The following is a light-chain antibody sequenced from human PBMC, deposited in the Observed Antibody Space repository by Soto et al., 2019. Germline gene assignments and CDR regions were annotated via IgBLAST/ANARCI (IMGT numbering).Light chain of an antibody. CDR1: MRDVGAYNL. CDR2: EVR. V-gene: IGLV2-14*01. CDR3: SAYTVRSTLG. J-gene: IGLJ3*02. Sequence: QSALTQPASVSGSAGQSITISCSGTMRDVGAYNLVSWYQQHPGTAPKLIIYEVRNRPSGISSRFSGSRSGNTASLTISGLQSEDEGEYYCSAYTVRSTLGFGGGTKLTVL.